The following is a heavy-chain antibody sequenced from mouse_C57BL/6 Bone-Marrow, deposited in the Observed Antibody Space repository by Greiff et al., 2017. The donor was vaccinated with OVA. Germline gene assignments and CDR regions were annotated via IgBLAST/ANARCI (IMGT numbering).Heavy chain of an antibody. J-gene: IGHJ2*01. V-gene: IGHV1-85*01. CDR2: IYPGDGST. D-gene: IGHD1-1*01. Sequence: QVQLQQSGPELVKPGASVKLSCKASGYTFTSYDINWVKQRPGQGLEWIGWIYPGDGSTTYNEKFKGKATLTVDTSSSTAYMELHSLTPEDSAVYFCARFDYGSPYYFDYWGQGTTLTVSS. CDR3: ARFDYGSPYYFDY. CDR1: GYTFTSYD.